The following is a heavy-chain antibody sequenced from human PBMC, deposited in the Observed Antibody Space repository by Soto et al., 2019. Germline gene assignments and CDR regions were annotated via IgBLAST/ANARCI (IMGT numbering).Heavy chain of an antibody. CDR3: ARDRGSDDPIDY. D-gene: IGHD3-10*01. V-gene: IGHV3-33*01. Sequence: QVQLVESGGGVVQPERSLTLSCAASGFTFSSYGMHWVRQAPGKGLEWVAVIWHDGLNKYYADSVRGRFTISRDNSKNTLYLQMNSLRAEDTAVDYCARDRGSDDPIDYWGQGTLGTVSA. CDR1: GFTFSSYG. J-gene: IGHJ4*02. CDR2: IWHDGLNK.